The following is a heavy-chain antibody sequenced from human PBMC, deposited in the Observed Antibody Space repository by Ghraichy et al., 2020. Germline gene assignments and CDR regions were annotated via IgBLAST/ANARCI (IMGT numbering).Heavy chain of an antibody. CDR3: ARAIAGAGSPRRAFDI. Sequence: SETLSLTCTVSGGSINSYYWSWIRQPPGKGLEWIGYIYYSGSTNFNPSLNSRVTISVDTSKNQFSLNLSSVTAADTAVYYFARAIAGAGSPRRAFDIWGRGTMVTVSS. CDR1: GGSINSYY. J-gene: IGHJ3*02. D-gene: IGHD6-13*01. CDR2: IYYSGST. V-gene: IGHV4-59*01.